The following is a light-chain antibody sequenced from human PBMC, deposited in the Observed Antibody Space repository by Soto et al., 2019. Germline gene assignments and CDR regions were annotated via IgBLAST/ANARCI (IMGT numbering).Light chain of an antibody. CDR1: QSVDSK. Sequence: VMTQSPATLSVSPGERAIFSRRASQSVDSKLAWYQQKPGQAPRLLIYDASTRATGIPARFSGSGSGTEFTLTITSLQSEDFAIYYCQQYYVWNTFGGGTKV. CDR2: DAS. J-gene: IGKJ4*01. V-gene: IGKV3D-15*01. CDR3: QQYYVWNT.